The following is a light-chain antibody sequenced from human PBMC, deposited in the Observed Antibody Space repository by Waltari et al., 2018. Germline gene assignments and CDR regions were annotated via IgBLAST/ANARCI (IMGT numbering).Light chain of an antibody. CDR1: TSDVDAYHY. J-gene: IGLJ3*02. V-gene: IGLV2-14*03. CDR3: SSYTSTSTLWV. Sequence: QSALTQPASVSGSPGQSITISCTGTTSDVDAYHYVSWYQQFPGKAPKLIIYDVYNRPSGVSTRFSGSKSGATASLTISGLQADDEAEYWCSSYTSTSTLWVFGGGTKLTV. CDR2: DVY.